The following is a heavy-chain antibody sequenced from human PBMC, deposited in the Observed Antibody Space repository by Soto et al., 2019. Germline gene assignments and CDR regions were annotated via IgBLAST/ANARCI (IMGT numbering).Heavy chain of an antibody. D-gene: IGHD2-21*02. Sequence: SVKVSCKASGGTFSNHAISWLRQSPGQGLEWVGGIIPMFPTADYAQRFQGRVTITADDSTTTVYMELSGLRSEDTAMYYCARDDATYCGGDCYRYFYYGMDVWGQGTTVTVSS. CDR2: IIPMFPTA. CDR3: ARDDATYCGGDCYRYFYYGMDV. CDR1: GGTFSNHA. J-gene: IGHJ6*02. V-gene: IGHV1-69*13.